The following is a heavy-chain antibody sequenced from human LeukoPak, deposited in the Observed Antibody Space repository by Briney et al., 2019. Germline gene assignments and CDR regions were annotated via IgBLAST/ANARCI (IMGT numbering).Heavy chain of an antibody. V-gene: IGHV3-30-3*01. CDR2: ISYDGSNK. J-gene: IGHJ1*01. CDR1: GFTFSSYA. D-gene: IGHD3-22*01. CDR3: ASPDRITMMEH. Sequence: PGGSLRLSCAASGFTFSSYAMHWVRQAPGKGLEWVAVISYDGSNKYYADSVKGRFTISRDNSKNTLYLQMNSLRAEDTAVYYCASPDRITMMEHWVQGTLVTVSS.